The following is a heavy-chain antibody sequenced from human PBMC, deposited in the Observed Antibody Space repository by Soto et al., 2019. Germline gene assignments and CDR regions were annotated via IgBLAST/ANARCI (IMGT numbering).Heavy chain of an antibody. CDR1: GFPFHSYA. Sequence: QVQLVQSGGGAVLPGGSLRLSCVASGFPFHSYAMYWVRQAPGKGLEGVALISYDGAHQYYGDSVKGRVTVSRDNSKGTLYLQMDSLRPEDTALYHCARDIGCTYNDCPYTLDVWALGTTVTVSS. CDR3: ARDIGCTYNDCPYTLDV. J-gene: IGHJ6*02. D-gene: IGHD3-16*01. V-gene: IGHV3-30-3*01. CDR2: ISYDGAHQ.